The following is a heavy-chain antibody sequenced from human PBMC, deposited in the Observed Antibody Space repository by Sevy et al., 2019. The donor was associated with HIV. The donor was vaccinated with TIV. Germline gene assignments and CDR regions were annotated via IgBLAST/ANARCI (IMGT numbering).Heavy chain of an antibody. CDR3: ARDAAGGTTNSGMDV. Sequence: ASVKVSCKASGYTCTDDYLHWVRQAPGQGLEWMGRIYPNSGGTNYAQKFQGRVTMTRDTSISTAYMELSRLRPDDTAVYFCARDAAGGTTNSGMDVWGQWTTVTVSS. CDR2: IYPNSGGT. V-gene: IGHV1-2*06. J-gene: IGHJ6*02. D-gene: IGHD1-7*01. CDR1: GYTCTDDY.